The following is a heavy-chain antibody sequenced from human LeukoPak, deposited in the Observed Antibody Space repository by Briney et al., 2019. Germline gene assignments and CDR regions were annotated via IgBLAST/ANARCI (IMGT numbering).Heavy chain of an antibody. CDR3: ARERGSGWFDP. Sequence: SVKVSCKASGCTFGSYSISWVRQAPGQGLEWMGWIIPIFGTANYAQKFQGRVTITTDESTSTAYMELSSLRSEDTAVYYCARERGSGWFDPWGQGTLVTVSS. CDR1: GCTFGSYS. V-gene: IGHV1-69*05. J-gene: IGHJ5*02. CDR2: IIPIFGTA.